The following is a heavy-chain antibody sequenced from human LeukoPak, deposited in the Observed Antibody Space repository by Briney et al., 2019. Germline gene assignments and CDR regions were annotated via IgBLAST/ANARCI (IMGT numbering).Heavy chain of an antibody. CDR3: AKVGFSEMEWLLYSDH. Sequence: GGSLTLSCAASGLTFSSYAMSWVRQAPGKGLEWVSAISGSSGHTYYADSVKGRFTISRDNSKNTLYLQMNSLRAEDTAVYYCAKVGFSEMEWLLYSDHWVQGTLVTVSS. J-gene: IGHJ4*02. CDR2: ISGSSGHT. V-gene: IGHV3-23*01. CDR1: GLTFSSYA. D-gene: IGHD3-3*01.